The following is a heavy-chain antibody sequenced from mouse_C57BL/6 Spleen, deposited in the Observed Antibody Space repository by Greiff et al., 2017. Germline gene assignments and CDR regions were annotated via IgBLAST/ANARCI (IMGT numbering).Heavy chain of an antibody. CDR1: GYTFTGDW. J-gene: IGHJ3*01. CDR3: ARLYDYDGGVAY. D-gene: IGHD2-4*01. V-gene: IGHV1-9*01. CDR2: ILPGSGST. Sequence: QVQLQQSGAELMKPGASVKLSCKATGYTFTGDWIEWVKQRPGHGLEWIGEILPGSGSTNYTEKFKGKATLTADTSSNTAYLQLSSLTTEDSAIYYCARLYDYDGGVAYWGQGTLLTVSA.